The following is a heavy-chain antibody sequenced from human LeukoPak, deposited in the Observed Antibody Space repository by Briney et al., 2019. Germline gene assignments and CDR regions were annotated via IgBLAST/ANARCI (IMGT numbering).Heavy chain of an antibody. V-gene: IGHV1-8*01. CDR2: MNPNSGNT. J-gene: IGHJ4*02. CDR1: GYTFASYD. D-gene: IGHD3-10*01. Sequence: ASVKVSCKASGYTFASYDINWVRQATGQGLEWMGWMNPNSGNTGYAQKFQGRVTMTRNTSISTAYMELSSLRSEDTAVYYCAAGPTMVRGVMRDYWVQGTLVTVSS. CDR3: AAGPTMVRGVMRDY.